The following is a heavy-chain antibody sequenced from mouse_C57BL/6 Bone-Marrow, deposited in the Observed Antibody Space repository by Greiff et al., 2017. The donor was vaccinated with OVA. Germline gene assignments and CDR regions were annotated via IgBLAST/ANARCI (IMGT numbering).Heavy chain of an antibody. V-gene: IGHV1-80*01. CDR2: IYPGDGDT. Sequence: VQLQQSGAELVKPGASVKISCKASGYAFSSYWMNWVEQRPGKGLEWIGQIYPGDGDTNYNGKFKGKATLTADKSSSTAYMQLSSLTSEDSAVYFCAREDYSNPYFDYWGQGTTLTVSS. D-gene: IGHD2-5*01. J-gene: IGHJ2*01. CDR1: GYAFSSYW. CDR3: AREDYSNPYFDY.